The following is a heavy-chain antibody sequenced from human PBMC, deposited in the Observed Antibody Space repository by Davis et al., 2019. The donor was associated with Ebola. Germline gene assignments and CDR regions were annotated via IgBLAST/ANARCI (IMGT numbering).Heavy chain of an antibody. J-gene: IGHJ4*02. CDR1: GDSVSLNSAG. CDR3: VRLNSNSINSDY. CDR2: TYYKSKWYN. V-gene: IGHV6-1*01. D-gene: IGHD2/OR15-2a*01. Sequence: HSQTLSLTCAISGDSVSLNSAGWNWIRQSPSGGLEWLGRTYYKSKWYNDYAESVKSRITINPDTSKNQLSLQLNSVTPEDTAVYYCVRLNSNSINSDYWGQGTLVTVSS.